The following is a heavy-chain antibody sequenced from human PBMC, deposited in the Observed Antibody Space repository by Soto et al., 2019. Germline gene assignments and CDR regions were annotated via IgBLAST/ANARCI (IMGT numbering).Heavy chain of an antibody. CDR2: ISAYNGNT. Sequence: QVQLVQSGAEVKKPGASVKVSCKASGYTFTSYGISWVRQAPGQGLEWMGWISAYNGNTNYAQKLKGRVTMTTDTSTSKAYMELRSLRADDTAVYYCVRSDYYDSSGSWDYWGQGTLVTVSS. V-gene: IGHV1-18*01. CDR3: VRSDYYDSSGSWDY. D-gene: IGHD3-22*01. J-gene: IGHJ4*02. CDR1: GYTFTSYG.